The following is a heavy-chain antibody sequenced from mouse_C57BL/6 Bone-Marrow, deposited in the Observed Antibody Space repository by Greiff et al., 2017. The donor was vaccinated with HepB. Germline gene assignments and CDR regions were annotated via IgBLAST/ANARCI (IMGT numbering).Heavy chain of an antibody. V-gene: IGHV5-9-1*02. D-gene: IGHD1-1*01. J-gene: IGHJ4*01. CDR3: TREGVTTVVAYPYYYAMDY. CDR1: GFTFSSYA. Sequence: EVKLMESGEGLVKPGGSLKLSCAASGFTFSSYAMSWVRQTPEKRLEWVAYISSGGDYIYYADTVKGRFTISRDNARNTLYLQMSSLKSEDTAMYYCTREGVTTVVAYPYYYAMDYWGQGTSVTVSS. CDR2: ISSGGDYI.